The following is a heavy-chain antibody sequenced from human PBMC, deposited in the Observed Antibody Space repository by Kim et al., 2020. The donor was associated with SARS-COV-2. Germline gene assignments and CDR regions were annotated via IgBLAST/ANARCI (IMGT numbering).Heavy chain of an antibody. D-gene: IGHD1-7*01. J-gene: IGHJ2*01. Sequence: SVKVSCKASGGTFSSYAISWVRQAPGQGLEWMGGIIPIFGTANYAQKFQGRVTITADESTSTAYMELSSLRSEDTAVYYCAREVGRELELPTRYFDLWGRGTLVTVSS. V-gene: IGHV1-69*13. CDR3: AREVGRELELPTRYFDL. CDR1: GGTFSSYA. CDR2: IIPIFGTA.